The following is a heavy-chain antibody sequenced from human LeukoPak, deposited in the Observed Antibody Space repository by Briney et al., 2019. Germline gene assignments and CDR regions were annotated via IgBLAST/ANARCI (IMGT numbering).Heavy chain of an antibody. CDR2: ISTYSGKT. CDR3: ARLKGGY. Sequence: GASVKVSCKASGYTFTTSGISWGRQGPGQGLEWVGWISTYSGKTNYAQKAQGRVAMTTDTSTSTAYMELRRLRSDDTAVYYCARLKGGYWGQGALVTVSS. V-gene: IGHV1-18*04. CDR1: GYTFTTSG. J-gene: IGHJ4*02.